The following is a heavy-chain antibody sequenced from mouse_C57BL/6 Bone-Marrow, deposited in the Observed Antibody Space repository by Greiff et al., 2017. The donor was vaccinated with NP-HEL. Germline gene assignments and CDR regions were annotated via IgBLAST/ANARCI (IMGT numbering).Heavy chain of an antibody. Sequence: EVQGVESGGDLVKPGGSLKLSCAASGFTFSSYGMSWVRQTPDKRLEWVATISSGGSYTYYPDSVKGRFTISRDNAKNTLYLQMSSLKSEDTAMYYCARPYYYGSSYRFAYWGQGTLVTVSA. CDR2: ISSGGSYT. V-gene: IGHV5-6*01. J-gene: IGHJ3*01. CDR1: GFTFSSYG. CDR3: ARPYYYGSSYRFAY. D-gene: IGHD1-1*01.